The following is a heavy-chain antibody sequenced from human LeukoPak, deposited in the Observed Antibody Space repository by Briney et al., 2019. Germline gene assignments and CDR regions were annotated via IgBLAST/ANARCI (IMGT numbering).Heavy chain of an antibody. CDR3: ARGKDTSLGLYYYGMDV. J-gene: IGHJ6*02. CDR1: GFTFSSYA. D-gene: IGHD5-18*01. Sequence: GGSLRLSCAASGFTFSSYAMSWVRQAPGKGLEWVSAISGGGGSTYYADSVKGRFTISRDNAKNSLYLQMNSLRAEDTAVYYCARGKDTSLGLYYYGMDVWGQGTTVTVSS. V-gene: IGHV3-23*01. CDR2: ISGGGGST.